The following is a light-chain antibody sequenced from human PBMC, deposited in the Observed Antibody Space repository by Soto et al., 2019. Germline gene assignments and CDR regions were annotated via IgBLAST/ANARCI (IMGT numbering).Light chain of an antibody. CDR1: SSNIGSNY. CDR2: NNN. V-gene: IGLV1-47*02. Sequence: QSVLTQSPSASGTPGQRVTISCSGSSSNIGSNYVYWYQQLPGAAPKLLIYNNNQRPSGVPDRFSGSKSATSASLALSGLRSEDEADYYCAAWDDSLRGYVFGPGTKLTVL. J-gene: IGLJ1*01. CDR3: AAWDDSLRGYV.